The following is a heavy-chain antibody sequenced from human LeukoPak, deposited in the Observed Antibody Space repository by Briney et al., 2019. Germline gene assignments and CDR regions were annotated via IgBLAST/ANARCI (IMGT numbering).Heavy chain of an antibody. J-gene: IGHJ6*02. D-gene: IGHD1-1*01. CDR1: GFTFNTYA. Sequence: GGSLRLSCSASGFTFNTYAMHWVRQAPGKGLEYVSGISSSSNGGSRHYADSVKGRFTISRDNSKNTLYLQMNSLRAEDTAVYYCAKKRRPEGSNYYGMDVWGQGTTVTVSS. CDR3: AKKRRPEGSNYYGMDV. CDR2: ISSSSNGGSR. V-gene: IGHV3-64*04.